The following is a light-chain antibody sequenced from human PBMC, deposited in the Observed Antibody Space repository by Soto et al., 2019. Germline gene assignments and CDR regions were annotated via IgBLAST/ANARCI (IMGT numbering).Light chain of an antibody. V-gene: IGLV2-14*01. Sequence: QSALTQPASVSGSPGQSITISCAGTMRDVGAYNLVSWYQQHPGRAPQLIIYEVRNRPSGISFRFSGSMSGNTASLTISGLQAEDEADYYCSSYTSKSSLIFGGGTKLNVL. CDR2: EVR. CDR1: MRDVGAYNL. CDR3: SSYTSKSSLI. J-gene: IGLJ2*01.